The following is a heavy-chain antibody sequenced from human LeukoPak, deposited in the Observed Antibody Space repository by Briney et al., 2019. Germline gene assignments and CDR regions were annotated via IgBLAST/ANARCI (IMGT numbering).Heavy chain of an antibody. Sequence: SGGSLRLSCAASGFIFDDYAMHWVRQAPGKGLEWVSGISWNSGSIGYADSVKGRFTISRDNAKNSLYLQMNSLRAEDTALYYCAKEAEYSSSSYYFDYWGQGTLVTVSS. CDR2: ISWNSGSI. CDR1: GFIFDDYA. CDR3: AKEAEYSSSSYYFDY. J-gene: IGHJ4*02. V-gene: IGHV3-9*01. D-gene: IGHD6-6*01.